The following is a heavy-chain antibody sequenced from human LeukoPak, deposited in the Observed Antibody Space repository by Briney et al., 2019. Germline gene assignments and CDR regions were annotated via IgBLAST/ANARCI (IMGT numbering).Heavy chain of an antibody. J-gene: IGHJ4*02. CDR1: GYTFPNYG. Sequence: ASVKVSCKASGYTFPNYGISWVRQAPGQGLEWMGWISVYNGNTNYAQKSQGRVTMTTDITTNTAYMELRSLTYDDTAVYYCVRDGGGGLSDTDYWGQGTLVTASS. V-gene: IGHV1-18*01. CDR3: VRDGGGGLSDTDY. D-gene: IGHD2-15*01. CDR2: ISVYNGNT.